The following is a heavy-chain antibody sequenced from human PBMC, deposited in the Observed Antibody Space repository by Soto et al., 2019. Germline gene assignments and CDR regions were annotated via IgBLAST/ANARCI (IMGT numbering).Heavy chain of an antibody. CDR3: AREITATTSWDY. Sequence: QLQLQEPGPGLVKPSETLSLTCTVSGGSISSSSYYWGWIRQPPGKGLEWIGSIYYSGNTYYNPSLKSRVTISVDTSKTQFSLKLGSVTAADTAVYYCAREITATTSWDYWGQGTLVTVSS. CDR2: IYYSGNT. D-gene: IGHD1-7*01. J-gene: IGHJ4*02. CDR1: GGSISSSSYY. V-gene: IGHV4-39*01.